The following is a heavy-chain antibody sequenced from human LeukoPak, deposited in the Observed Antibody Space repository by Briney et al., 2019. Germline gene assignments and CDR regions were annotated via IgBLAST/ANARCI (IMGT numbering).Heavy chain of an antibody. J-gene: IGHJ4*02. CDR2: ISSSSTYI. Sequence: PGGSLRLSCAASGFTFSSYTMNWGRQAPGEGLEWVSSISSSSTYIYYADSVEGRFTISTDNAENSLFLEMNSLRAEDTAVYYCARDLGTTMITSLGYWGQGTLVTVSS. CDR1: GFTFSSYT. CDR3: ARDLGTTMITSLGY. V-gene: IGHV3-21*01. D-gene: IGHD3-22*01.